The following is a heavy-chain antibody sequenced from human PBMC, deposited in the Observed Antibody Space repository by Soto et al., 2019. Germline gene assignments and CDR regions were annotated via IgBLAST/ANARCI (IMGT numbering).Heavy chain of an antibody. Sequence: PSETLSLTCTVSGVSISGYYWAWVRKPPERGLEWIGFIYYDGSIYYNPSLNSRLTISIDTSKNQFSLKLSSVTAADTAVYYCARIYDSSGYYYGNNWFDPWGQRTLVTVSS. CDR2: IYYDGSI. V-gene: IGHV4-59*06. CDR1: GVSISGYY. J-gene: IGHJ5*02. CDR3: ARIYDSSGYYYGNNWFDP. D-gene: IGHD3-22*01.